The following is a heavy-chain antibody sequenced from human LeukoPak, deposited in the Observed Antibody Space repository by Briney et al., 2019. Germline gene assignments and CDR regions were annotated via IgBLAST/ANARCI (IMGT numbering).Heavy chain of an antibody. Sequence: GGSPRLSCAASGFTFSSYSMNWVRQAPGKGLEWVSSISSSSSYIYYADSVKGRFTISRDNAKNSLYLQMNSLRAEDTAVYYCARDLHYYDSSGYKYWGQGTLVTVSS. D-gene: IGHD3-22*01. CDR2: ISSSSSYI. CDR1: GFTFSSYS. CDR3: ARDLHYYDSSGYKY. V-gene: IGHV3-21*01. J-gene: IGHJ4*02.